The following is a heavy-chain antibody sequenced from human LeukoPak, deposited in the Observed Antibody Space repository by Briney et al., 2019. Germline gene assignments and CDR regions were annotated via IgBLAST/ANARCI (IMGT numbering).Heavy chain of an antibody. D-gene: IGHD3-10*01. V-gene: IGHV1-69*13. CDR1: GGTFSSYA. CDR3: ARSNYGSGSYYPYYYYYGMDV. J-gene: IGHJ6*04. CDR2: IIPIFGTA. Sequence: ASVKVSCKASGGTFSSYAISWVRQAPGQGLEWMGGIIPIFGTANYAQKFQGRVTITADESTSTAYMELSSLRSEDTAVYYCARSNYGSGSYYPYYYYYGMDVWGKGTTVTVPS.